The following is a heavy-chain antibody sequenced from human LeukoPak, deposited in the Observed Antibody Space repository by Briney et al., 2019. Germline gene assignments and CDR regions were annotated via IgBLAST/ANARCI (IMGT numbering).Heavy chain of an antibody. J-gene: IGHJ4*02. V-gene: IGHV4-39*07. CDR2: IYHSGST. D-gene: IGHD3-3*01. Sequence: SETLSLTCTVSGGSISSSSYYWGWIRQPPGKGLEWIGSIYHSGSTYYNPSLKSRVTISVDTSKNQFSLKLSSVTAADTAVYYCARDNYDFWSGKENYFDYWGQGTLVTVSS. CDR1: GGSISSSSYY. CDR3: ARDNYDFWSGKENYFDY.